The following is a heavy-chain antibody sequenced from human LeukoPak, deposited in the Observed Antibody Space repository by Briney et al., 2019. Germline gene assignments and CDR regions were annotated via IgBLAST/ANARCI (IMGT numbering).Heavy chain of an antibody. V-gene: IGHV4-39*01. CDR3: ARGKTYYYDNSPRFDY. CDR1: GGSISSSSYY. D-gene: IGHD3-22*01. J-gene: IGHJ4*02. CDR2: IYYSGST. Sequence: SETLSLTCTVSGGSISSSSYYWGWIRQPPGKGLEWIGSIYYSGSTYYNPSLKSRVTISVDTSKNQFSLKLSSVTAADTAVYYCARGKTYYYDNSPRFDYWGQGTLVTVSS.